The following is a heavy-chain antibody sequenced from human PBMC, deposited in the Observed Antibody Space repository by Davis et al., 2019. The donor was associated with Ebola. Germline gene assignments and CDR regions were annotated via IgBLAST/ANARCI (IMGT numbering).Heavy chain of an antibody. J-gene: IGHJ4*02. CDR1: GFTFSSYW. Sequence: GGSLRLSCAASGFTFSSYWMSWVRQAPGKGLEWVANIKQDGSEKYYVDSVKGRFTISRDNAKNSLYLQMDGLRVDDTAIYYCASGLDYWGQGSLVTVSS. V-gene: IGHV3-7*01. CDR3: ASGLDY. CDR2: IKQDGSEK.